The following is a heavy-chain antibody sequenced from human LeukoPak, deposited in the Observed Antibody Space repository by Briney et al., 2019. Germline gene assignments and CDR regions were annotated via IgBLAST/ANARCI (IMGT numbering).Heavy chain of an antibody. V-gene: IGHV1-18*01. Sequence: ASVKVSCKPSGYTFNTYGITWVRQAPGQGLEWMGWTSPYNGNTNYAQKFQGRVTMTTDTSTSTAYMELSSLRSEDTAVYYCARIYYDFWSGYLDWGQGTLVTVSS. CDR2: TSPYNGNT. CDR1: GYTFNTYG. CDR3: ARIYYDFWSGYLD. D-gene: IGHD3-3*01. J-gene: IGHJ4*02.